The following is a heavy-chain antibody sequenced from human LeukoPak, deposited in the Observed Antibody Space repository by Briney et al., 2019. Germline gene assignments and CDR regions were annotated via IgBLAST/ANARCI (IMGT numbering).Heavy chain of an antibody. J-gene: IGHJ3*01. CDR3: AYTLVLMHMGPFDV. Sequence: SGPTLVNPTQTLTLTCTFSGFSLNTSGVGVGWIRQPPGKALEWLAVIFWGDDKRYTPSQKDRLTITKDTSKNQVVLTLTNLDPVDTATYYYAYTLVLMHMGPFDVWGQGTMVTVSS. D-gene: IGHD3-16*01. V-gene: IGHV2-5*02. CDR2: IFWGDDK. CDR1: GFSLNTSGVG.